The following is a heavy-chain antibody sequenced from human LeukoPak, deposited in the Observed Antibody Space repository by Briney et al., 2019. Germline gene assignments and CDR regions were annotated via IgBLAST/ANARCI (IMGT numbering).Heavy chain of an antibody. D-gene: IGHD3-22*01. CDR1: GFTFSSYA. V-gene: IGHV3-30-3*01. CDR3: ARGDSSGSVMYYYGMDV. CDR2: VSYDGSNK. Sequence: GRSLRLSCAASGFTFSSYAMHWVRQAPGTGLEWVAIVSYDGSNKYYADFLKGRFTISRDNSKNTLYLQVNSLRAEDTAVYYCARGDSSGSVMYYYGMDVWGQGTTVTVSS. J-gene: IGHJ6*02.